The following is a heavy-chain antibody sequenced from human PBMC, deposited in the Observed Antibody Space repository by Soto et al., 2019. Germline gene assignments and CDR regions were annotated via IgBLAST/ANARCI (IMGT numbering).Heavy chain of an antibody. CDR2: IYYSGST. J-gene: IGHJ5*02. Sequence: QVQLQESGPGLVKPSETLSLTCTVSGGSISSYYWSWIRQPPGKGLEWIGYIYYSGSTNYNPSLKRRVTLSVDTSTNQFSLKLRSVTAADTAVYYCARGIAAAGTYWFDPWGQGTLVTVSS. CDR3: ARGIAAAGTYWFDP. CDR1: GGSISSYY. D-gene: IGHD6-13*01. V-gene: IGHV4-59*01.